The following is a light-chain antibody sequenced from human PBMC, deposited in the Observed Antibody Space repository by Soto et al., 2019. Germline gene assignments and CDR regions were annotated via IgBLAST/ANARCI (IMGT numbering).Light chain of an antibody. CDR3: QQLISHPQGLT. J-gene: IGKJ4*01. Sequence: DIQLTQSPSLLSASVGDRVTITCRASQGISSYVAWYQQKPGKAPKFLIFTASTLRSGVPSRFSGSGSGTEFTLTISSLQPEDFATHYCQQLISHPQGLTFGGGTKVDIK. V-gene: IGKV1-9*01. CDR2: TAS. CDR1: QGISSY.